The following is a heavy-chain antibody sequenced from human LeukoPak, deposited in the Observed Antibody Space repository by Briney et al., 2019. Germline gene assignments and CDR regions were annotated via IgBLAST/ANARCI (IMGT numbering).Heavy chain of an antibody. Sequence: GGSLRLSCAASGFTVSSNYMSWVRQAPGKGLEWVAFISYDGRNKFYADSVRGRFTISRDNSKNTLHLQMDSLRGDDRAIYYCANIPAAGHFESWGQGTLVTVSS. J-gene: IGHJ4*02. CDR1: GFTVSSNY. D-gene: IGHD6-25*01. CDR2: ISYDGRNK. V-gene: IGHV3-30*02. CDR3: ANIPAAGHFES.